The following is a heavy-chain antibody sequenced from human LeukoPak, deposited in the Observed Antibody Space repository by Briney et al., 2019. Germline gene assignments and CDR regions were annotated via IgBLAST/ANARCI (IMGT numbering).Heavy chain of an antibody. D-gene: IGHD3-22*01. CDR1: GGSISSGGYY. J-gene: IGHJ4*02. CDR3: ARDKWLLLTFDY. Sequence: PSQTLSLTCTVSGGSISSGGYYWSWIRQPPGKGLEWIGYIYHSGSTYYNPSLKSRVTISVDTSKNQFSLKLSSVTAADTAVYYCARDKWLLLTFDYWGQGTLVTASS. CDR2: IYHSGST. V-gene: IGHV4-30-2*01.